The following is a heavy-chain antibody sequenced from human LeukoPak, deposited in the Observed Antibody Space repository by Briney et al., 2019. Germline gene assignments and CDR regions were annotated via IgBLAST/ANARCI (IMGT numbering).Heavy chain of an antibody. J-gene: IGHJ5*02. CDR3: ARASHWLFRGCFDP. CDR1: GFTFSSYA. Sequence: GGSLRLSCVASGFTFSSYAMSWVRQAPGKGLEWVSGISGSGGSAYYADSVKGRFSISRDDYKNTLYMQMNSLRADDTAVYYCARASHWLFRGCFDPWGQGTLVIVSS. CDR2: ISGSGGSA. V-gene: IGHV3-23*01. D-gene: IGHD2/OR15-2a*01.